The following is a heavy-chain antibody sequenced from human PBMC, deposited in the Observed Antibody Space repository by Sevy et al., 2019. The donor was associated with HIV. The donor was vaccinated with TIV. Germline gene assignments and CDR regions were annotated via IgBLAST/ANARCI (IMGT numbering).Heavy chain of an antibody. Sequence: ASVKVSCQASGYTFTSYRIYWVRQAPGQGLEWMGWISPFNGETNYAQKLQGRVTMITDTSTNTAYMEMRSLRSDETAVYYCARAYCSGGSCYSLAYWGQGTLVTVSS. CDR3: ARAYCSGGSCYSLAY. CDR1: GYTFTSYR. D-gene: IGHD2-15*01. V-gene: IGHV1-18*01. CDR2: ISPFNGET. J-gene: IGHJ4*02.